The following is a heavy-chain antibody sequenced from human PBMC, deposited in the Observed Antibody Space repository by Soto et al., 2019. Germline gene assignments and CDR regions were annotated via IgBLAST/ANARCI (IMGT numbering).Heavy chain of an antibody. CDR2: TYYRSKWYN. D-gene: IGHD3-3*01. V-gene: IGHV6-1*01. CDR1: GDSVSSNSAA. J-gene: IGHJ6*02. Sequence: SQTLSLTCAISGDSVSSNSAAWNWIRQSPSRGLEWLGRTYYRSKWYNDYAVSVKSRITINPVTSKNQFSLQLNSVTPGDTAVYYCARTSIFGVVIPPGMDVWGQRTTVTLSS. CDR3: ARTSIFGVVIPPGMDV.